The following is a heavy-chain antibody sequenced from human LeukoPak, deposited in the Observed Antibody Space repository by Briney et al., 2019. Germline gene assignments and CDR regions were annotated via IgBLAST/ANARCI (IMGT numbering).Heavy chain of an antibody. Sequence: SETLSLTCAVYGVSFSGYYWSWIRQPPGKGLEWIGEINHSGSTNYNPSLKSRVTISVDTSKNQFSLKLSSVTAADTAVYCCARVRRYSSSWYVHYYYGMDVWGQGTTVTVSS. D-gene: IGHD6-13*01. CDR3: ARVRRYSSSWYVHYYYGMDV. J-gene: IGHJ6*02. CDR2: INHSGST. CDR1: GVSFSGYY. V-gene: IGHV4-34*01.